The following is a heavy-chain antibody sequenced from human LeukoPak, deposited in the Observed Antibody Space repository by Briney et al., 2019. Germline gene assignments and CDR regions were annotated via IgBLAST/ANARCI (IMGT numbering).Heavy chain of an antibody. CDR1: GFTVRTNY. D-gene: IGHD3-22*01. CDR3: ARRATYYYDSSGYFPPDY. V-gene: IGHV3-53*01. J-gene: IGHJ4*02. CDR2: IYSSGST. Sequence: GGSLRLSXAASGFTVRTNYMTWVRQAPGKGLEWVSVIYSSGSTYYADSVKGRFTISRDNAKNSLYLQMNSLRAEDTAVYHCARRATYYYDSSGYFPPDYWGQGTLVTVSS.